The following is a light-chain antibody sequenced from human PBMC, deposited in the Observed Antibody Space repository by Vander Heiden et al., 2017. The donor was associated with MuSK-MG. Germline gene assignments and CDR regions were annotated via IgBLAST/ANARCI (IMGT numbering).Light chain of an antibody. CDR1: SSDVGGYNY. CDR3: SSYTSSSTLV. Sequence: QSALTQPASASGSPGQSTTISCTGPSSDVGGYNYVSWYQQHPGKAPKLMIYDVSNRPSGVSNRFSGSKSGNPASLTISGLQAEDEADYYCSSYTSSSTLVFGGGTKLTVL. J-gene: IGLJ2*01. CDR2: DVS. V-gene: IGLV2-14*03.